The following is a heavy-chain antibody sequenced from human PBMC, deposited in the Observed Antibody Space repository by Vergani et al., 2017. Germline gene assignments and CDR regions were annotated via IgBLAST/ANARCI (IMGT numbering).Heavy chain of an antibody. CDR2: IYTSGST. V-gene: IGHV4-61*02. CDR1: GGSISSGSYY. J-gene: IGHJ6*02. CDR3: ARHIPDYYYGMDV. D-gene: IGHD2-21*01. Sequence: QVQLQESGPGLVKPSQTLSLTCTVSGGSISSGSYYWSWIRQPAGKGLEWIGRIYTSGSTNYNPPLKSRVTISVDTSKNQFSLKLSSVTAADTAVYYCARHIPDYYYGMDVWGQGTTVTVSS.